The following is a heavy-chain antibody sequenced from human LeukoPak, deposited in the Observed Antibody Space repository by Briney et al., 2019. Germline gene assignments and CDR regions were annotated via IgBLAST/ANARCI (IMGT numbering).Heavy chain of an antibody. Sequence: SETLSLTCTVSGVSISSYYWSWIRQPAGKGLEWIGRFYSSVSTNYNPSLKSRITMSVDTSKNQFSLKLSSVTAADTAVYYCARDRGGVPAAKGAYYFDYWGQGTLVTVSS. CDR1: GVSISSYY. D-gene: IGHD2-2*01. J-gene: IGHJ4*02. CDR2: FYSSVST. V-gene: IGHV4-4*07. CDR3: ARDRGGVPAAKGAYYFDY.